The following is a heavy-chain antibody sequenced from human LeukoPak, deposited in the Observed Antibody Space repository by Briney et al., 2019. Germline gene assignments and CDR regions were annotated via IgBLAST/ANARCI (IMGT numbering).Heavy chain of an antibody. V-gene: IGHV3-7*01. CDR3: ARGPLGEQQLVIYYYYGMDV. CDR2: INQDGSKK. Sequence: PGGSLRLSCSASGFTFGNYWMHWVRQAPGKGLEWVANINQDGSKKYYVDSVKDRFTISRDNAKNSLYLQMNSLRAEDTAVYYCARGPLGEQQLVIYYYYGMDVWGQGTTVTVSS. CDR1: GFTFGNYW. D-gene: IGHD6-13*01. J-gene: IGHJ6*02.